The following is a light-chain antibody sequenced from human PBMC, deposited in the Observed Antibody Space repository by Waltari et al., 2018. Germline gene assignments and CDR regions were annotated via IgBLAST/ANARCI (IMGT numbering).Light chain of an antibody. CDR3: QVWHTTSAVV. CDR1: NIGDKS. J-gene: IGLJ2*01. CDR2: DDT. V-gene: IGLV3-21*02. Sequence: SYVLSQPPSVSVAPGQTARTTRGGNNIGDKSVHWYQQKPGQAPVLVVYDDTDRPSGIPERFSGSNSGNTATLTITRVAAGDEADYFCQVWHTTSAVVFGGGTKLTVL.